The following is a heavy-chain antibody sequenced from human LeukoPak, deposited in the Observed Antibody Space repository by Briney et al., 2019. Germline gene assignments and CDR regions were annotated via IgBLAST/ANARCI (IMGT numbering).Heavy chain of an antibody. CDR2: IYDYRSS. CDR3: ARIPYSSSWYYFDY. CDR1: SDSMSRTSYY. D-gene: IGHD6-13*01. J-gene: IGHJ4*02. V-gene: IGHV4-39*07. Sequence: PSETLSLTCTVSSDSMSRTSYYWGWIRQPPGKGLEWIGSIYDYRSSYYNPSLKSRVTMSVDTSKNQFSLTLNSVTAADTAVYYCARIPYSSSWYYFDYWGQGTLVTVSS.